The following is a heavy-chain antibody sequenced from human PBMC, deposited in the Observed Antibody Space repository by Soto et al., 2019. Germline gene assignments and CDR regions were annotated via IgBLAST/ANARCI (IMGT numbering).Heavy chain of an antibody. CDR1: GYTFTSYD. J-gene: IGHJ5*02. CDR2: MNPNSGNT. Sequence: GASVEVSCKASGYTFTSYDINWVRQATGQGLEWMGWMNPNSGNTGYAQKFQGRVTMTRNTSISTAYMELSSLRSEDTAVYYCARGRGITIFGVVTENWFDPWGQGTLVTVSS. V-gene: IGHV1-8*01. D-gene: IGHD3-3*01. CDR3: ARGRGITIFGVVTENWFDP.